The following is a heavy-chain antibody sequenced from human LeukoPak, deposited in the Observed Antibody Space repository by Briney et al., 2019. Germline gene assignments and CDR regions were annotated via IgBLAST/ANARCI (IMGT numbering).Heavy chain of an antibody. D-gene: IGHD1-26*01. J-gene: IGHJ5*02. CDR3: TSQGREGWFDP. Sequence: PGGSLRLSCAASGFTFISYWMHWVRQAPGKGLVWVSRINSDGSSTSYADSVKGRFNISRDNAKNTLYLQMNSLRAEDTAVYYCTSQGREGWFDPWGQRTLVTVSS. V-gene: IGHV3-74*01. CDR1: GFTFISYW. CDR2: INSDGSST.